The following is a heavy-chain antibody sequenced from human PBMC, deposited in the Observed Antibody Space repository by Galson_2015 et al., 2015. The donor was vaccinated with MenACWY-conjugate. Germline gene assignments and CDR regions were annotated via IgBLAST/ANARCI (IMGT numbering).Heavy chain of an antibody. J-gene: IGHJ6*02. CDR2: ISAYNGNT. Sequence: SVKVSCKASGYTFTSYGISWVRQAPGQGLEWMGWISAYNGNTNYAQKLQGRVTMTTDTSTSTAYMELRSLRSDDTAVYYWARVGFGEVPDYYYGMDVWGQGTTVTVSS. D-gene: IGHD3-10*01. V-gene: IGHV1-18*01. CDR3: ARVGFGEVPDYYYGMDV. CDR1: GYTFTSYG.